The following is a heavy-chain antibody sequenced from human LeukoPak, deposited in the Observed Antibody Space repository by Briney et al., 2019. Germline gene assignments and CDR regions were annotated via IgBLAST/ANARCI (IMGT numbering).Heavy chain of an antibody. CDR3: ARVLTHYGDYMDAFDI. CDR2: ISAYNGNT. CDR1: GYTFTSYG. Sequence: ASVKVSCKASGYTFTSYGISWVRQAPGQGLEWMGWISAYNGNTNYAQKPQGRVTMTTDTSTSTAYMELRSLRSDDTAMYYCARVLTHYGDYMDAFDIWGQGTMVTVSS. D-gene: IGHD4-17*01. V-gene: IGHV1-18*01. J-gene: IGHJ3*02.